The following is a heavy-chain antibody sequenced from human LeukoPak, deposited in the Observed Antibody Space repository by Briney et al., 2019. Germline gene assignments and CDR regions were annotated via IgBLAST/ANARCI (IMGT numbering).Heavy chain of an antibody. CDR3: ARETIDCGGDCYDY. Sequence: GGSLRLSCAASGFTFSNYEMNWVRQAPGKGLEWVSYISTDGTKTYYAGSVKGRFTISRDNAKNSLCLQMNSLRADDTAVYYCARETIDCGGDCYDYWGQGTLATVSS. CDR1: GFTFSNYE. J-gene: IGHJ4*02. CDR2: ISTDGTKT. V-gene: IGHV3-48*03. D-gene: IGHD2-21*01.